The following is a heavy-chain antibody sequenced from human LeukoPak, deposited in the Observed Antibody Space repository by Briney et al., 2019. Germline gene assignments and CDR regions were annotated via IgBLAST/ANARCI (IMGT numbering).Heavy chain of an antibody. CDR3: ARGAGSTVTFYNYCYMDV. D-gene: IGHD4-17*01. CDR1: DRSFSGYY. J-gene: IGHJ6*03. Sequence: SYTLSLTCAAGDRSFSGYYWSWIRQPPGKGLELMGVINHSGGTNYNPSLKSRVTISVDTSNNTFSLQLRSVPASDTAVYYCARGAGSTVTFYNYCYMDVWGKGTTVTVSS. CDR2: INHSGGT. V-gene: IGHV4-34*01.